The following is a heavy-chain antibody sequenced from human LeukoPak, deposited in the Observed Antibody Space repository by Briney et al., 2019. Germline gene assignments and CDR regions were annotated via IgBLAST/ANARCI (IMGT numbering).Heavy chain of an antibody. CDR1: GGSITSLY. V-gene: IGHV4-59*11. CDR3: ARHLATATSAFDY. Sequence: PSKTLSLTCTVSGGSITSLYWSWIRQPPGKGLEWIGYTYSSGRTTYNPSLRSRLTISVDTSMSQFSLKLSSVTAADTAVYLCARHLATATSAFDYWGRGILVTVSS. J-gene: IGHJ4*02. CDR2: TYSSGRT. D-gene: IGHD1-26*01.